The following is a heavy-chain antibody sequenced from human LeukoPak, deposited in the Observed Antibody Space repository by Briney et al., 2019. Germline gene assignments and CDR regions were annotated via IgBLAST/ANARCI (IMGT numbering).Heavy chain of an antibody. CDR2: ISAYNGNT. J-gene: IGHJ4*02. CDR1: GYTFTSYG. V-gene: IGHV1-18*01. D-gene: IGHD5-12*01. Sequence: ASVKVSCKASGYTFTSYGISWVRQAPGQGLEWMGWISAYNGNTNYAQKLQGRVTMTTDTTPSTAYMELRSLRSDDTAVYYCARGRSGYDAVDYWGQGTLVTVSS. CDR3: ARGRSGYDAVDY.